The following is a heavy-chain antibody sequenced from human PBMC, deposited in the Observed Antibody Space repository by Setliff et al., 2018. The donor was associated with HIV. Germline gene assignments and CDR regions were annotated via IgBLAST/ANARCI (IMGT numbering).Heavy chain of an antibody. CDR3: ARRPIFYQLLLDAFDI. D-gene: IGHD2-2*01. CDR2: IIPMFGAA. Sequence: SVKVSCKASGGTFSNYAISWVRQAPGQGLEWMGGIIPMFGAAKNAQKFQGRVTMTADTSTRTAYMELRSLRSDDTAVYYCARRPIFYQLLLDAFDIWGQGTMVTVSS. CDR1: GGTFSNYA. V-gene: IGHV1-69*06. J-gene: IGHJ3*02.